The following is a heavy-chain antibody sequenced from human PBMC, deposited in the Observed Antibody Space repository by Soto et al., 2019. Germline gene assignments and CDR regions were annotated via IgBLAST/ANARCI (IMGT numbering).Heavy chain of an antibody. CDR1: GFTFSSYA. V-gene: IGHV3-23*01. J-gene: IGHJ4*02. D-gene: IGHD2-2*01. CDR3: TRFPAPSNLAFFDF. Sequence: GGSLRLSCAASGFTFSSYAMSWVRQAPGKGLEWVSGISGSGGSTYYADSLKGRFTISRDNSKNTLYLQMNSLRADDTALYYCTRFPAPSNLAFFDFWGQGTLVTVSS. CDR2: ISGSGGST.